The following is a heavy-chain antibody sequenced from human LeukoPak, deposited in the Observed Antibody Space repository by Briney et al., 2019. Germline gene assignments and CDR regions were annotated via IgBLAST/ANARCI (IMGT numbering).Heavy chain of an antibody. CDR1: GFTFSSYG. CDR2: IWYDGSNK. CDR3: ATEPVVVPAATTDY. J-gene: IGHJ4*02. V-gene: IGHV3-33*01. Sequence: GRSLRLSCAASGFTFSSYGMHWVRQAPGKGLEWVAVIWYDGSNKYYADSVKGRFTISRDNSKNTLYLQMNSLRAEDTAVYYCATEPVVVPAATTDYWGQGTLVTVSS. D-gene: IGHD2-2*01.